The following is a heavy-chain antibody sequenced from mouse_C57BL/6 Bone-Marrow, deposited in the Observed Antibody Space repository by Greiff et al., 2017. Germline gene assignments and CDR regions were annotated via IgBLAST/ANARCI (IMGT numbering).Heavy chain of an antibody. V-gene: IGHV2-4*01. Sequence: QVQLQQSGPGLVQPSQRLSITCTVSGFSLTSYGVHWVRQPPGKGLEWLGVIWSGGSTDYNAAFISRLSISKDNSKSQVFFKMNSLQADDTAIYYCAKNFYSNYYYYAMDYWGQGTSVTVSS. CDR2: IWSGGST. D-gene: IGHD2-5*01. J-gene: IGHJ4*01. CDR3: AKNFYSNYYYYAMDY. CDR1: GFSLTSYG.